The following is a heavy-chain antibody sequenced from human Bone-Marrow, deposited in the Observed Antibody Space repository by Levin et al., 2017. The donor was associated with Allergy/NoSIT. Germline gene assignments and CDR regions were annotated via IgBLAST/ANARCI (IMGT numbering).Heavy chain of an antibody. J-gene: IGHJ4*02. V-gene: IGHV5-51*01. CDR1: GYQFADHW. Sequence: PGESLKISCRASGYQFADHWIGWVRQLPGKGLEWMGNIYPGDSETRSSPSFQGQVTISVDKSINTAYLQWDSLGASDTAMYFCARQSDELPPYDGEWVEEHYFDYWGQGTLVTVSS. D-gene: IGHD3-10*01. CDR3: ARQSDELPPYDGEWVEEHYFDY. CDR2: IYPGDSET.